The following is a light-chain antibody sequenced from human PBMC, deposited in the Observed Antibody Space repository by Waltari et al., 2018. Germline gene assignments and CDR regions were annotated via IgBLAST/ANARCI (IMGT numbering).Light chain of an antibody. V-gene: IGLV3-9*01. CDR1: NIGSNN. CDR3: QVWDSSTLV. CDR2: RDS. J-gene: IGLJ6*01. Sequence: SYELTQPLSVSVALGQTARLTCGGNNIGSNNVHWYQQKPGQAPVLVIYRDSNRPSGIPERFSGSNSGNTATLTISRAQAGDEADYYCQVWDSSTLVFGSGTKVTVL.